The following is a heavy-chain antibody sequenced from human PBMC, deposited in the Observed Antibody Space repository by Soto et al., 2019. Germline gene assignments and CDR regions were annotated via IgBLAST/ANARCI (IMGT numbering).Heavy chain of an antibody. Sequence: ASVKVSCKASGYTFTSYDINWVRQATGQGLEWMGWMNPNSGNTGYAQKFQGRVTMTRNTSISTAYMELSSLRSEDTAVYYCARGRRRALLCFGDLLYGGDWFDPWGQGTLVTVSS. D-gene: IGHD3-10*01. CDR2: MNPNSGNT. CDR3: ARGRRRALLCFGDLLYGGDWFDP. CDR1: GYTFTSYD. V-gene: IGHV1-8*01. J-gene: IGHJ5*02.